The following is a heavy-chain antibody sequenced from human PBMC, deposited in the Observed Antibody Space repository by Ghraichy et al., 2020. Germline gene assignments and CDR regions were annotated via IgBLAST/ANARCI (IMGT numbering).Heavy chain of an antibody. Sequence: SETLSLTCAVYGGSFSGYYWSWIRQPPGKGLEWIGEINHSGSTNYNPSLKSRVTISVDTSKNQFSLKLSSVTAADTAVYYCARQASVGSGAAAGNGRRYYYYYGMDVWGQGTTVTVSS. CDR2: INHSGST. D-gene: IGHD6-13*01. CDR3: ARQASVGSGAAAGNGRRYYYYYGMDV. V-gene: IGHV4-34*01. CDR1: GGSFSGYY. J-gene: IGHJ6*02.